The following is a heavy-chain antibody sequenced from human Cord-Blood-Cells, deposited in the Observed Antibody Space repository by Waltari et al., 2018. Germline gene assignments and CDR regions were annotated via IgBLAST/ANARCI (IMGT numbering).Heavy chain of an antibody. J-gene: IGHJ4*02. CDR1: GGSISISSYY. CDR3: ARQRGYGYYFDY. V-gene: IGHV4-39*01. CDR2: ISYSGSP. Sequence: QLQLQESGPGLVKPSETLSLTCTVSGGSISISSYYWGWFRKPTGNGLEWVGSISYSGSPYYVPPLECRVTISVDTSKHQFSLRLSSVTAGDTAVYYCARQRGYGYYFDYWGQGTLVTVSS. D-gene: IGHD1-1*01.